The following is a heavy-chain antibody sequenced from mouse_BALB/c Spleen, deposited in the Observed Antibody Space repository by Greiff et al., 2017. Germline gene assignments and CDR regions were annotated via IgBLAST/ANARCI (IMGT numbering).Heavy chain of an antibody. CDR3: TRGAYYRYDYFDY. D-gene: IGHD2-14*01. CDR1: GYTFTSYW. V-gene: IGHV1-69*02. CDR2: IYPSDSYT. Sequence: QVQLQQPGAELVRPGASVKLSCKASGYTFTSYWINWVKQRPGQGLEWIGNIYPSDSYTNYNQKFKDKATLTVDKSSSTAYMQLSSPTSEDSAVYYCTRGAYYRYDYFDYRGQGTTLTVSS. J-gene: IGHJ2*01.